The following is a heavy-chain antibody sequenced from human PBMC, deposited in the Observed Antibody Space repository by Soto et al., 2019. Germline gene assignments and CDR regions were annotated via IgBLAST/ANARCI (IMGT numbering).Heavy chain of an antibody. CDR2: IYYTGST. CDR1: GGSIRSASYH. J-gene: IGHJ4*02. D-gene: IGHD3-3*01. Sequence: NPSETLSLTCTVFGGSIRSASYHWTWIRQHPGKGLEWIGHIYYTGSTYYNPSLKSRIAISVDASKNQFSLKLTSVTAADTAVYYCASALKISLGEIDHWGQGSLVTVSS. CDR3: ASALKISLGEIDH. V-gene: IGHV4-31*03.